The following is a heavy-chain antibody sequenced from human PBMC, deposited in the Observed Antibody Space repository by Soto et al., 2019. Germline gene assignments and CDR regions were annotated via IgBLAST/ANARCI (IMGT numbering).Heavy chain of an antibody. CDR2: IYYSGST. Sequence: QVQLQESGPGLVKPSQTLSLTCTVSGGSISSGDYYWSWIRQPPGKGLEWIGYIYYSGSTYYNPSLKSRVTISVDTSKNQFSLKLSSVTAADTAVYYCARVMTERGYCSGGSCYLGGDYGMDVWGQGTTVTVSS. D-gene: IGHD2-15*01. CDR3: ARVMTERGYCSGGSCYLGGDYGMDV. V-gene: IGHV4-30-4*01. CDR1: GGSISSGDYY. J-gene: IGHJ6*02.